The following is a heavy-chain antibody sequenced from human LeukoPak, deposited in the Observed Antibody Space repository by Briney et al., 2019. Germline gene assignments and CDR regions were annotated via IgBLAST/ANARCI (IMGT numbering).Heavy chain of an antibody. CDR2: ISGSGGST. D-gene: IGHD3-22*01. CDR1: GFTFSSYA. CDR3: AKDSNYYDSSGYYPSYFDY. V-gene: IGHV3-23*01. J-gene: IGHJ4*02. Sequence: GGSLRLSCAASGFTFSSYAMSWVRQAPGKGLEWVSAISGSGGSTYYADSVKGRFTISRDNSKNTLYLQMNSLRAEDTAVYYCAKDSNYYDSSGYYPSYFDYWGQGTLVTVSS.